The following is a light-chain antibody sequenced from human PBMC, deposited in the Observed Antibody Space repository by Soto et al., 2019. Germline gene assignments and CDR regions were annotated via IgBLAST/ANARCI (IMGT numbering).Light chain of an antibody. CDR3: SSYTTSAPYV. V-gene: IGLV2-14*01. CDR1: SSDVGAYNF. CDR2: EVT. Sequence: QSALTQPASVTGSPGQAITISCTGTSSDVGAYNFVSWYQHHPGRAPKLIIYEVTVRPSGVSNRFSGSKSGNTASLTISGLQAEDEADYYCSSYTTSAPYVFGSGPKLTVL. J-gene: IGLJ1*01.